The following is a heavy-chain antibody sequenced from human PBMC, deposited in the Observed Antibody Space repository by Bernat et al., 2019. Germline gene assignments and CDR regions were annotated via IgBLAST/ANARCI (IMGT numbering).Heavy chain of an antibody. Sequence: QVQLVQSGSELKKPGASVKVSCKASGYTFTSYAMNWVRQAPGQGLEWMGWINTNTGNPTYAQGFTGRFVFSLDTSVSTAYLQISSLKAEDTAVYYCATKSAAGPLMLLNSLGYWGQGTLVTVSS. V-gene: IGHV7-4-1*02. J-gene: IGHJ4*02. CDR2: INTNTGNP. CDR1: GYTFTSYA. D-gene: IGHD6-13*01. CDR3: ATKSAAGPLMLLNSLGY.